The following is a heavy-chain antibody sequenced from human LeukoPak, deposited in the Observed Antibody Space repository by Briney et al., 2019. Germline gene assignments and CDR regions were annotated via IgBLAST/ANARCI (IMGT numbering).Heavy chain of an antibody. Sequence: GGSLRLSCAASGLTFSSYAMSWVRQAPGKGLEWVSAISGSGGSTYYADSVKGRFTISRDNAKNSLYLQMNSLRAEDTAVYYCARSSLVFDYWGQGTLVTVSS. CDR1: GLTFSSYA. D-gene: IGHD3-16*01. J-gene: IGHJ4*02. CDR2: ISGSGGST. V-gene: IGHV3-23*01. CDR3: ARSSLVFDY.